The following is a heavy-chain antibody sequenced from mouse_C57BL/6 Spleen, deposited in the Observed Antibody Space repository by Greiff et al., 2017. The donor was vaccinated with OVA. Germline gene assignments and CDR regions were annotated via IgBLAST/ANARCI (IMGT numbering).Heavy chain of an antibody. J-gene: IGHJ4*01. CDR2: IYPGDGDT. V-gene: IGHV1-80*01. D-gene: IGHD2-3*01. CDR3: ARDDHYAMDY. Sequence: QVQLKESGAELVKPGASVKISCKASGYAFSSYWMNWVKQRPGKGLEWIGQIYPGDGDTNYNGKFKGKATLTADKSSSTAYMQLSSLTSEDSAVYFCARDDHYAMDYWGQGTSVTVSS. CDR1: GYAFSSYW.